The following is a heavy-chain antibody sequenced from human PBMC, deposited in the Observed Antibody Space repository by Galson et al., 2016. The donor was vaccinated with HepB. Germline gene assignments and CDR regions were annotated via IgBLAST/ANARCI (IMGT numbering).Heavy chain of an antibody. CDR2: ITFHGKNT. V-gene: IGHV3-30*04. CDR1: GFSLNTHS. D-gene: IGHD2-8*01. CDR3: TRDHGVVMFDF. Sequence: SLRLSCAASGFSLNTHSMHWVRQAPGKGLEWLTYITFHGKNTYYADSVKGRFTISRDTSKNTLYLQMDSLRAEDTAIYYCTRDHGVVMFDFWGQGTLVTVSS. J-gene: IGHJ4*02.